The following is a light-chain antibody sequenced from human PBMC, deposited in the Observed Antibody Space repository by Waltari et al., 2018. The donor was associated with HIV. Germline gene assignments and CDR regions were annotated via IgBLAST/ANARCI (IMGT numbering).Light chain of an antibody. CDR2: YVD. J-gene: IGLJ3*02. CDR1: DSDFGLYNF. V-gene: IGLV2-14*03. Sequence: AVTQPASVSGLPGQSTTISCTGSDSDFGLYNFVSWYQQHSGKPPKLILYYVDSRSSGVSDRFSGASSGNTASLTISELLAEDEAHYYCASFTADNTVLFGGGTEVTVL. CDR3: ASFTADNTVL.